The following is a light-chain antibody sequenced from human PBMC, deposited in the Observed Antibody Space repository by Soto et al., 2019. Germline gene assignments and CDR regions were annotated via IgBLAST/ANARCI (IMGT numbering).Light chain of an antibody. CDR1: QGISSA. Sequence: AIQLTQSPSSLSASVGDRVTITCRASQGISSALVWYQQKPGTAPEVLIYDASSLESGVPSRFSGSGSGTDFTLTISSLQPEDFATYFCQQFNSYPITFGQGTRLETK. CDR3: QQFNSYPIT. CDR2: DAS. J-gene: IGKJ5*01. V-gene: IGKV1-13*02.